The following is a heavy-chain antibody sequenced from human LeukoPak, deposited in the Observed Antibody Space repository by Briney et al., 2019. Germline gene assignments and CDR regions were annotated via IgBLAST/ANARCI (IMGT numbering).Heavy chain of an antibody. CDR1: GFTFTGHY. D-gene: IGHD5-24*01. CDR3: ARGMGDGYTGVRGEFDS. CDR2: ITARGGST. V-gene: IGHV1-46*01. Sequence: ASVNVSCKASGFTFTGHYMHWVRQAPGQGLEWMGIITARGGSTTYAQKFQGRVTMNRDTSTSTVYLELNSLRSEDTAVYYCARGMGDGYTGVRGEFDSWGQGTLVTVSS. J-gene: IGHJ4*02.